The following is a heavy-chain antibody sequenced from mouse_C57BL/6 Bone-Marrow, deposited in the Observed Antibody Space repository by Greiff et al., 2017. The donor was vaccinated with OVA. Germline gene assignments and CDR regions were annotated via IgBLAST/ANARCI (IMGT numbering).Heavy chain of an antibody. V-gene: IGHV14-4*01. CDR2: IDPENGDT. CDR1: GFNIKDDY. J-gene: IGHJ2*01. CDR3: TRHYDGDY. D-gene: IGHD1-2*01. Sequence: VQLQQSGAELVRLGASVKLSCTASGFNIKDDYMHWVKQRPEQGLEWIGWIDPENGDTEYASKFQGKATITADTSSNTAYLQLSSLTSEDTAVYYCTRHYDGDYWGQGTTLTVSS.